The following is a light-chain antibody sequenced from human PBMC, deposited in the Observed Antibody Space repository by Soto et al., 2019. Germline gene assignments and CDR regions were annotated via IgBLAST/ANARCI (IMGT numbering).Light chain of an antibody. CDR1: QDISSW. CDR3: QQANSFPIT. Sequence: DIQMTQSPSSVSASVGDRVTITCRASQDISSWLAWYQQKPGKAPTLLIYAASSLQSGVPSRFSGSGSGTDFTLTISSLQPEDFATYYCQQANSFPITFGQGTRLEIK. V-gene: IGKV1-12*01. CDR2: AAS. J-gene: IGKJ5*01.